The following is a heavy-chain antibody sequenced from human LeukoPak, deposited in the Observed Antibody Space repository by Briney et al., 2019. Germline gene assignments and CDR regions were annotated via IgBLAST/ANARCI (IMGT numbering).Heavy chain of an antibody. Sequence: PGGSLRLSCAASGFNFNSYDMHWVRQVTGKGLEWVSSIDSTGDTHYSTSVKGRLIISRENAKNSLYLQMNSLRVGDTAVYYCARGTPEWLAESDALDIWGQGTMVTVSS. CDR1: GFNFNSYD. V-gene: IGHV3-13*01. CDR2: IDSTGDT. D-gene: IGHD3-3*01. CDR3: ARGTPEWLAESDALDI. J-gene: IGHJ3*02.